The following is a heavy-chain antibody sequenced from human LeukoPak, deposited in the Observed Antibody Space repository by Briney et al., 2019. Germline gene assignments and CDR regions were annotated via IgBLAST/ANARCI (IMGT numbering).Heavy chain of an antibody. Sequence: ASVKVSCKVSGYTFTGYYMHWVRQAPGQGLEWMGWINPNNGDTNYAQKFQGRVTMTRDTSISTAYMELSRLRSDDTAVYYCARTKYGSGSYYRENWFDPWGQGTLVTVSS. J-gene: IGHJ5*02. V-gene: IGHV1-2*02. CDR1: GYTFTGYY. CDR2: INPNNGDT. D-gene: IGHD3-10*01. CDR3: ARTKYGSGSYYRENWFDP.